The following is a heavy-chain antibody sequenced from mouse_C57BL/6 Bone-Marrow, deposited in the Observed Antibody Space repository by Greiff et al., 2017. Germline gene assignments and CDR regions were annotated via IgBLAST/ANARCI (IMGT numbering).Heavy chain of an antibody. CDR2: ISYSGST. CDR1: GYSITSDY. Sequence: VQLKESGPGLAKPSQTLSLTCSVTGYSITSDYWNWIRKFPGNKLEYMGYISYSGSTYYNPSPKSRISITRDTSKKQYYLQLNSVTTEDTATYYCARCRWLLRDWYFDVWGTGTTVTVSS. J-gene: IGHJ1*03. V-gene: IGHV3-8*01. D-gene: IGHD2-3*01. CDR3: ARCRWLLRDWYFDV.